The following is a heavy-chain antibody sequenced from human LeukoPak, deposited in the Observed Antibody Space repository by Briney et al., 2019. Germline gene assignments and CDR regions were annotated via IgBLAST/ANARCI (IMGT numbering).Heavy chain of an antibody. V-gene: IGHV5-51*01. CDR3: ARRAGGYYDSSTYYFDY. CDR2: IYPGDSDT. D-gene: IGHD3-22*01. J-gene: IGHJ4*02. Sequence: GESLKISCKGSGYSFTRYWIGWVRQMPGKGLEWMGIIYPGDSDTRYSPSFQGQVTISADKSISTAYLQWSSLKASDTAMYYCARRAGGYYDSSTYYFDYWGQGTLVTVSS. CDR1: GYSFTRYW.